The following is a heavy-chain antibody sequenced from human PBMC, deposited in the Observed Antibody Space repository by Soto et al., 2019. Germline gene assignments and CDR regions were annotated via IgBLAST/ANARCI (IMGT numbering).Heavy chain of an antibody. J-gene: IGHJ4*02. D-gene: IGHD2-15*01. CDR1: GGSISSSSYY. Sequence: SETLSLTCTVSGGSISSSSYYWGWIRQPPGKGLEWIGSIYYSGSTYYNTSLKSRVTISVDTSKNQFFLKLSSVTAADTAVYYCARHKGGRPDRIVVVVAATDYWGQGTLVTVSS. CDR2: IYYSGST. CDR3: ARHKGGRPDRIVVVVAATDY. V-gene: IGHV4-39*01.